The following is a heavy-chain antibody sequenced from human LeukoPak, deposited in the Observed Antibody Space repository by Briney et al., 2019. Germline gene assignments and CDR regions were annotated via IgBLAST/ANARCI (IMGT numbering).Heavy chain of an antibody. CDR2: MNLNSGGT. CDR3: ARSRRVRYCSSTSCYAGYFDY. J-gene: IGHJ4*02. D-gene: IGHD2-2*01. V-gene: IGHV1-2*02. Sequence: ASVKVSCKASGYTFTDYYIHWVRQAPGQGLEWMAWMNLNSGGTSYAQKFQGRVTMTRDTSISTAYMELSSLTSDDTAVYYCARSRRVRYCSSTSCYAGYFDYWGQGTLVTVSS. CDR1: GYTFTDYY.